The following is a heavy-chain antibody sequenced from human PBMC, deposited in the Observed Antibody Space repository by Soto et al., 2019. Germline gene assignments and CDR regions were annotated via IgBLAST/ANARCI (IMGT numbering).Heavy chain of an antibody. CDR2: ISYDGSNK. J-gene: IGHJ5*02. D-gene: IGHD6-13*01. CDR1: GFTFSSYA. V-gene: IGHV3-30-3*01. Sequence: QVQLVESGGGVVQPGRSLRLSCAASGFTFSSYAMHWVRQAPGKGLEWVAVISYDGSNKYYADSVKGRFTISRDNSKNTLYLQMNSLRAEDTAVYYCARDHSLPGNLAAAGHNWFDPWGQGTLVTVSS. CDR3: ARDHSLPGNLAAAGHNWFDP.